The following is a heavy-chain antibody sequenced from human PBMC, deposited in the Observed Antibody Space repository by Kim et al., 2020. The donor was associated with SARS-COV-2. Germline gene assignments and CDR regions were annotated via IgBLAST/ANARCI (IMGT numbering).Heavy chain of an antibody. D-gene: IGHD4-17*01. CDR2: ISYDGSNK. CDR1: GFTFSSYA. CDR3: ARDYGVPRAFDS. Sequence: GGSLRLSCAASGFTFSSYAMHWVRQAPGKGLEWVAVISYDGSNKYYADSVKGRFTISRDNSKNTLYLQMNSLRAEDTAVYYCARDYGVPRAFDSWGQGTIVTLSS. V-gene: IGHV3-30*04. J-gene: IGHJ3*02.